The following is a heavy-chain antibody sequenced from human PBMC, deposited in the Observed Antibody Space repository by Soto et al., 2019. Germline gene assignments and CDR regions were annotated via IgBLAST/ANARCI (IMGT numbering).Heavy chain of an antibody. CDR1: GYTFRNYG. CDR2: ITIYYGDT. CDR3: ARGDGDTLDY. D-gene: IGHD2-21*02. V-gene: IGHV1-18*01. Sequence: QVQLVQSGAEVKKPGASVTVSCKASGYTFRNYGITWVRQAPGQGLEWMAWITIYYGDTKTAQKYQGRVTVTADTSTSTAYMELRSLTSEDAAVYYCARGDGDTLDYRGQGTLVSVSS. J-gene: IGHJ4*02.